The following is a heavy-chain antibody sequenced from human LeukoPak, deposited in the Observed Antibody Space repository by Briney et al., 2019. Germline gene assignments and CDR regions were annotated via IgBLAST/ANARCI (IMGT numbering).Heavy chain of an antibody. D-gene: IGHD4-17*01. J-gene: IGHJ1*01. CDR1: GLTFSSYA. V-gene: IGHV3-30-3*01. CDR3: ARAIMTTVTTAHFQH. Sequence: GGSLRLSCAASGLTFSSYAMHWVRQAPGKGLEWEAVISYDGSNKYYADSVKGRFTISRDNSKNTLYLQMNSLRAEDTAVYYCARAIMTTVTTAHFQHWGQGTLVTVSS. CDR2: ISYDGSNK.